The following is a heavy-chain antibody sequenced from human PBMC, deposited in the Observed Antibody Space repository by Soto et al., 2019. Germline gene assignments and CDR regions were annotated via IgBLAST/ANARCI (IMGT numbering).Heavy chain of an antibody. J-gene: IGHJ4*02. D-gene: IGHD6-13*01. CDR1: GFTFSSYA. CDR2: ISYDGRNK. Sequence: QVQLVESGGGVVQPGRSLRLSCAASGFTFSSYAMHWVRQAPGKGLEWVAVISYDGRNKYYADSVKGRFTISRDNSKNTLYLQMNSLRAEDTAVYYCARGGFGYSSSWYFDYWGQGTLVTVSS. V-gene: IGHV3-30*04. CDR3: ARGGFGYSSSWYFDY.